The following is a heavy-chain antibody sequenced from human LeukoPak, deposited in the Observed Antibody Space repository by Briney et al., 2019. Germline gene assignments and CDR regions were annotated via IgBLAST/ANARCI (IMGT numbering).Heavy chain of an antibody. CDR3: ARGYYGSETASRDFDY. D-gene: IGHD3-10*01. V-gene: IGHV4-30-4*08. Sequence: SETLSLTCTVSGGSISSGDYYWRWIRQPPGTGLEWIGYIYYSGSTYYNPSLKSRVTISVDTSKNQFSLKLSSVTAADTAVYYCARGYYGSETASRDFDYWGQGTLVTVSS. CDR2: IYYSGST. CDR1: GGSISSGDYY. J-gene: IGHJ4*02.